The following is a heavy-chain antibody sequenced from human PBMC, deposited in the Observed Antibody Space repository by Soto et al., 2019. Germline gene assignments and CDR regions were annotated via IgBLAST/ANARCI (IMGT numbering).Heavy chain of an antibody. CDR2: INPNSGGT. D-gene: IGHD3-3*01. CDR1: GYTFTAYY. J-gene: IGHJ6*02. Sequence: ASVKVSCKASGYTFTAYYIHWVRQAPGQGLEWMGWINPNSGGTNYAQKFQDRVTMTRDTSISTAYMELSRLRSDDTAVYYCARIDPVTINYYYGMDVWGQGTTVTVSS. V-gene: IGHV1-2*02. CDR3: ARIDPVTINYYYGMDV.